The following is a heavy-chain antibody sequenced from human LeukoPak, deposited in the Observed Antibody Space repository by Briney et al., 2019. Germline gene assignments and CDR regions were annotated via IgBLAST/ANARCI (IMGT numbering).Heavy chain of an antibody. CDR3: ARENQITMVRGVNYYYCGMDV. CDR1: GDSVSSNSAA. J-gene: IGHJ6*04. Sequence: SQTLSLTCAISGDSVSSNSAAWNWIRQSPSRGLEWLGRTYYRSKWYNDYAVSVKSRITINPDTSKNQFSLQLNSVTPEDTAVYYCARENQITMVRGVNYYYCGMDVWGKGTTVTVSS. CDR2: TYYRSKWYN. D-gene: IGHD3-10*01. V-gene: IGHV6-1*01.